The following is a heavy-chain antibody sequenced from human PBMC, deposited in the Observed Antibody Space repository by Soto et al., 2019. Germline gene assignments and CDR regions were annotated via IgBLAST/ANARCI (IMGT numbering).Heavy chain of an antibody. V-gene: IGHV4-39*01. CDR1: GGSVTNSNYY. CDR3: LSQRTSVRTRPYFDY. Sequence: SETLSLTCTVSGGSVTNSNYYWGWIRQPPGKGLEWIGSVYYRGSTYYKSSVKSRVTISVDTSKNRFSLRLNSVTASDTAVYFCLSQRTSVRTRPYFDYWGPGARVTVS. J-gene: IGHJ4*02. CDR2: VYYRGST.